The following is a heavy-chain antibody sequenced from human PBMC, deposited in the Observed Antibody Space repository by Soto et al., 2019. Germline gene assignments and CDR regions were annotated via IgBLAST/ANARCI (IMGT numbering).Heavy chain of an antibody. CDR3: AKGGRQWLVTSGFNY. D-gene: IGHD6-19*01. V-gene: IGHV3-7*01. Sequence: GGSLRLSCAASGFTFSRYWMNWVRQAPGKGLEWVANIKQDGSEINYVDSVKGRFTISRDNARNFLYLKMNSRRAEDMSFYYCAKGGRQWLVTSGFNYWGQGALVTVSS. CDR1: GFTFSRYW. J-gene: IGHJ4*02. CDR2: IKQDGSEI.